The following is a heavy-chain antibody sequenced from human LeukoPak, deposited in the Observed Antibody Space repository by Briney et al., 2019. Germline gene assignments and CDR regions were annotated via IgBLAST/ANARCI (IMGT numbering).Heavy chain of an antibody. Sequence: ASVKVSCKASGYTFTGYYMHWVRQAPGQGLEWMGWIHPNSGVTMYAQNFQGRVTMTRDTSISTAYMDLSRLRSDDTAVYYCARGGDSSSWYGWFDPWGQGTLVTVSS. D-gene: IGHD6-13*01. CDR3: ARGGDSSSWYGWFDP. V-gene: IGHV1-2*02. CDR1: GYTFTGYY. J-gene: IGHJ5*02. CDR2: IHPNSGVT.